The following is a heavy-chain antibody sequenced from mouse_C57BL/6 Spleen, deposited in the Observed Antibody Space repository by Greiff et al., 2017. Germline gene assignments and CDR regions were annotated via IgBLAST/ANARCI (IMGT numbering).Heavy chain of an antibody. CDR2: IWSGGST. CDR1: GFSLTSYG. CDR3: ARAAQGPDDYAMDY. J-gene: IGHJ4*01. Sequence: VQLQQSGPGLVQPSQSLSITCTVSGFSLTSYGVHWVRQSPGKGLEWLGVIWSGGSTDYNAAFISRLGISKDNSKSKVFFKMNSLQADDTAIYYCARAAQGPDDYAMDYWGQGTSVTVSS. V-gene: IGHV2-2*01. D-gene: IGHD3-2*02.